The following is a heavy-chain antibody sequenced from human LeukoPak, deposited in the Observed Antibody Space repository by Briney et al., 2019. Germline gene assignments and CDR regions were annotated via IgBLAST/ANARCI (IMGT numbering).Heavy chain of an antibody. V-gene: IGHV4-30-2*01. CDR3: ARGDHPYYDSSGYPWYFDL. CDR2: IYHSGST. J-gene: IGHJ2*01. Sequence: SQTLSLTCAVSGGSISSGGYSWSWIRQPPGKGLEWIGYIYHSGSTYYNPSLKSRVTISVDRSKNQFSLKLSSVTAADTAVYYCARGDHPYYDSSGYPWYFDLWGRGTLVTVSS. D-gene: IGHD3-22*01. CDR1: GGSISSGGYS.